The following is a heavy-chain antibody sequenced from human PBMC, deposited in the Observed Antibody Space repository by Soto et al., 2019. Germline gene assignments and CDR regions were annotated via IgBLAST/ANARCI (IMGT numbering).Heavy chain of an antibody. CDR1: GGSFSGYY. Sequence: PSETLSLTCAVYGGSFSGYYWSWIRQPPGKGLEWIGEINHSGSTNYNPSLKSRVTISVDTSKNQFSLKLSSVTAADTAVYYCARGRSYDFWSGFPAFYYGMDVWGQGTTVTVSS. CDR3: ARGRSYDFWSGFPAFYYGMDV. V-gene: IGHV4-34*01. CDR2: INHSGST. J-gene: IGHJ6*02. D-gene: IGHD3-3*01.